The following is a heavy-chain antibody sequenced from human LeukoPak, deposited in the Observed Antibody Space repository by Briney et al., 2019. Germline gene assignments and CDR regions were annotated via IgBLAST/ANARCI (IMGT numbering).Heavy chain of an antibody. Sequence: SETLSLTCTVSGGSISSYYWSWIRQTPGKGLEGIGYIFYSGSTNYNPSLKSRVTISVDTSKNQFSLKLTSVTAADTAMYYCARARYYYDSSGYRPVPYYFDYWGQGTLVTVSS. J-gene: IGHJ4*02. CDR2: IFYSGST. CDR3: ARARYYYDSSGYRPVPYYFDY. V-gene: IGHV4-59*01. CDR1: GGSISSYY. D-gene: IGHD3-22*01.